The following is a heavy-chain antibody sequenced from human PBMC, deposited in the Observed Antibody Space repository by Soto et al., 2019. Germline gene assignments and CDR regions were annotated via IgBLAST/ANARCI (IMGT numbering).Heavy chain of an antibody. D-gene: IGHD1-7*01. J-gene: IGHJ4*02. Sequence: GGSLRLSCAASGFTFSSYWMSWVRQAPGKGLEWVANIKQDGSEKYYVDSVKGRFTISRGNAKNSLYLQMNSLRAEDTAVYYCARDRYNWNYFNGIYFDYWGQGTLVTVSS. V-gene: IGHV3-7*01. CDR1: GFTFSSYW. CDR3: ARDRYNWNYFNGIYFDY. CDR2: IKQDGSEK.